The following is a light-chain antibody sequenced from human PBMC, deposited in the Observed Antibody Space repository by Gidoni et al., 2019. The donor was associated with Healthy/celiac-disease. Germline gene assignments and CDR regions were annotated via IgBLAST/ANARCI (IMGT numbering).Light chain of an antibody. CDR1: SIAVGSYNL. Sequence: QSALTQPASVSASPGQSITISCTGTSIAVGSYNLVSWYQQHPGKAPKLMIYEVSKRPSGVSNRFSGSKSGNTASLTISGLQAEDEADYYCCSYAGSSTVFGGGTKLTVL. CDR3: CSYAGSSTV. CDR2: EVS. V-gene: IGLV2-23*02. J-gene: IGLJ3*02.